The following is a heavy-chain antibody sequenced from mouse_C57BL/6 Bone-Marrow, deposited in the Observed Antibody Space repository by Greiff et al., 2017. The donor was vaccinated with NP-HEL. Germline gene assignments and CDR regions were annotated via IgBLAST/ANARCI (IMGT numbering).Heavy chain of an antibody. CDR3: ARVAFDY. CDR2: IYPRRGNT. J-gene: IGHJ2*01. CDR1: GYTFTSYG. Sequence: QVQLKQSGAELARPGASVKLSCKASGYTFTSYGISWVKQRTGQGLEWIGEIYPRRGNTYYNEKFKGKATLTADKSSSTAYMELRSLTSEDSAVYFCARVAFDYWGQGTTLTVSS. V-gene: IGHV1-81*01.